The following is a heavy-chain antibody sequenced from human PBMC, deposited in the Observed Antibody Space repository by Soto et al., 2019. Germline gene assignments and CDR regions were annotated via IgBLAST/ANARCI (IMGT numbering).Heavy chain of an antibody. Sequence: SETLSLTCTVSGGSVSSGSYYWSWIRQPPGKGLEWIGYIYYSGSTNYNPSLKSRVTISVDTSKNQFSLKLSSVTAADTAVYYCARADIVATIIWFDPWGQGTLVTVSS. CDR3: ARADIVATIIWFDP. J-gene: IGHJ5*02. CDR1: GGSVSSGSYY. D-gene: IGHD5-12*01. CDR2: IYYSGST. V-gene: IGHV4-61*01.